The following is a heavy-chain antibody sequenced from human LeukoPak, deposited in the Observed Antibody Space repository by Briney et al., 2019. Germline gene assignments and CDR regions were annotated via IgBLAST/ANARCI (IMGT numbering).Heavy chain of an antibody. CDR2: ISAYNGDT. J-gene: IGHJ4*02. Sequence: ASVRVSCKASGYTFTSYGISWVRQAPGQGLEWMGWISAYNGDTNYAQKLQGRVTMTTDTSTSTAYMELRSLRSDDTAMYYCARDYYGSPPLDYWGQGTLVTVSS. V-gene: IGHV1-18*01. CDR3: ARDYYGSPPLDY. CDR1: GYTFTSYG. D-gene: IGHD3-10*01.